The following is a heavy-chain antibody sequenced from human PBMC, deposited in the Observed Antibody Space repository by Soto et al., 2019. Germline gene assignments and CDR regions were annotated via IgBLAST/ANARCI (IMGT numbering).Heavy chain of an antibody. CDR1: GGSFSGYY. J-gene: IGHJ5*02. V-gene: IGHV4-34*01. D-gene: IGHD3-10*01. CDR3: ARAYRMVRGVKFAWFDP. CDR2: INHSGST. Sequence: SETLSLTCAVYGGSFSGYYWSWIRQPPGKGLEWIGEINHSGSTNYNPSLKSRVTISVDTSKNQFSLKLSSVTAADTAVYYCARAYRMVRGVKFAWFDPWGQGTLVTVSS.